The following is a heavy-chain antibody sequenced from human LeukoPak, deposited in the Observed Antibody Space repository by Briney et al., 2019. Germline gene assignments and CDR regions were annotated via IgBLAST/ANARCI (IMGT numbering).Heavy chain of an antibody. CDR3: ARGKLTTGFDY. Sequence: SETLSLTCTVSGGSISSGGYYWSWIRQPPGKGLEWIGYIYHSGSTYYNPSLKSRVTISVDRSKNQFSLKLSSVTAADTAVYYCARGKLTTGFDYWGQGTLVTVSS. CDR1: GGSISSGGYY. D-gene: IGHD4/OR15-4a*01. CDR2: IYHSGST. V-gene: IGHV4-30-2*01. J-gene: IGHJ4*02.